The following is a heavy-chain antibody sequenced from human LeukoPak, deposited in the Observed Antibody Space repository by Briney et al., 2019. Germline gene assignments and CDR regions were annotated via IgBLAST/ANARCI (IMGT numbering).Heavy chain of an antibody. Sequence: SETLSLTCGVSGGSITNTNYWTWVRQPPGKGLEWIGEVNLQGSTNYNPSLMGRVAISVDTSENHISLQLTSVTAADTAVYYCAREGGPYRPLDYSGQGTLVTVSS. CDR2: VNLQGST. V-gene: IGHV4-4*02. J-gene: IGHJ4*02. CDR3: AREGGPYRPLDY. CDR1: GGSITNTNY.